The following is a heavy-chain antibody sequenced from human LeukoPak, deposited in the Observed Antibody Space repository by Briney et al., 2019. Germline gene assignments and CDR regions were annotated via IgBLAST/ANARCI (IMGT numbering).Heavy chain of an antibody. J-gene: IGHJ6*02. V-gene: IGHV1-24*01. D-gene: IGHD6-13*01. CDR3: ATDISGSWSVYGMDV. CDR1: GYTLTELS. Sequence: ASVKVSCKVSGYTLTELSMHWVRQAPGKGLEWMGGFDPEDGEAIYAQKFQGRVTMTEDTSTDTAYMELSSLRSEDTAVYYCATDISGSWSVYGMDVWGQGTTVTVSS. CDR2: FDPEDGEA.